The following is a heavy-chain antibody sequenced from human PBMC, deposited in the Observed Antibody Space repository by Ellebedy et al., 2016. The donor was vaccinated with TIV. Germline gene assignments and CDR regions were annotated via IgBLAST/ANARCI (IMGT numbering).Heavy chain of an antibody. V-gene: IGHV1-24*01. CDR3: ATGVGCYASNLDIACYKSDY. CDR2: FDPEDGET. D-gene: IGHD2-15*01. J-gene: IGHJ4*02. CDR1: GYILSGLS. Sequence: ASVKVSCXASGYILSGLSMHWLRHALGKAHEWMGCFDPEDGETIYAQKFQGRVTMTEDTSTDTAYMELSSLRSEDTAVSYSATGVGCYASNLDIACYKSDYWGQGTLVTVSS.